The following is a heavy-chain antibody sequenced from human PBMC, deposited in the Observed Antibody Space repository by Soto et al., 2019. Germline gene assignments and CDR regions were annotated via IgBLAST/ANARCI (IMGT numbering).Heavy chain of an antibody. V-gene: IGHV4-59*01. Sequence: QVQLQESGPGLVKPSETLTLTCTVSGGSITSYYWSWIRQPPGKGLEWIGYIHNSGSTSYNPSHQSRVTISADVSKNQFYLDLRSATAADTAVYYCARRWSGTDYWGHGTLVTVSS. J-gene: IGHJ4*01. CDR2: IHNSGST. CDR3: ARRWSGTDY. CDR1: GGSITSYY. D-gene: IGHD3-10*01.